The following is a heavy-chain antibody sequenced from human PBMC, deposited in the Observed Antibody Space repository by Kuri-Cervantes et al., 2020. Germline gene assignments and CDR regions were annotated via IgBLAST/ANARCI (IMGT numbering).Heavy chain of an antibody. CDR2: ISYDGSNK. Sequence: GESLKISCAASGFTFSSYAMHWVRQAPGKGLEWVAVISYDGSNKYYADSVKGRFTISRDNSKNTLYLQMNSLRADDTAVYYCAREGYSSGKAGAFDIWGQGTMVTVSS. D-gene: IGHD6-19*01. CDR3: AREGYSSGKAGAFDI. CDR1: GFTFSSYA. V-gene: IGHV3-30*01. J-gene: IGHJ3*02.